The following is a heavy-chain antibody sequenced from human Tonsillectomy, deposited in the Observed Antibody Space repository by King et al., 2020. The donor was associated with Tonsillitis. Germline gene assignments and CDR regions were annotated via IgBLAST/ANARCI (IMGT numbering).Heavy chain of an antibody. CDR2: IYYSGST. Sequence: VQLQESGPGLVKPSQTLSLTCTVSGGSISSGGYYWSWIRQHPGKGLEWIGYIYYSGSTYYNPSLKSRVTISVDTSKNQFSLKLSSLTAADTAVYYCARSIVDELLGRQLLDYYGMDVWGQGTTVTVSS. V-gene: IGHV4-31*03. J-gene: IGHJ6*02. CDR1: GGSISSGGYY. D-gene: IGHD2-2*01. CDR3: ARSIVDELLGRQLLDYYGMDV.